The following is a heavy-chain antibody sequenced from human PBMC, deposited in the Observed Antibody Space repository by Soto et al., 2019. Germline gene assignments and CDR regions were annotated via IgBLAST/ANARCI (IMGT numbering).Heavy chain of an antibody. J-gene: IGHJ4*02. CDR1: GGSISRSSYY. CDR2: IYYSGST. V-gene: IGHV4-61*01. D-gene: IGHD5-12*01. Sequence: SETLSLTCTVSGGSISRSSYYWSWIRQPPGKGLEWIGYIYYSGSTNYNPSLKSRVTISIDTSKNQFSLELNSMTAADTAVYYCARENRFGAYDFFDYWAQGTLVTVSS. CDR3: ARENRFGAYDFFDY.